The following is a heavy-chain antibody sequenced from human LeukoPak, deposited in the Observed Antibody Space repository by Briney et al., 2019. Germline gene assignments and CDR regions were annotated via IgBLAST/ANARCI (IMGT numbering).Heavy chain of an antibody. J-gene: IGHJ6*03. CDR3: ARGTGTKGYYYVDV. CDR1: GFTFSSYS. Sequence: GGSLRLSCAASGFTFSSYSMNRVRQAPGKGLEWVSYISSSSSTIYYADSVKGRFTISRDNAKNSLYLQMDSLRAEDTAVYYCARGTGTKGYYYVDVWGKGTTVTVSS. V-gene: IGHV3-48*01. CDR2: ISSSSSTI. D-gene: IGHD1-7*01.